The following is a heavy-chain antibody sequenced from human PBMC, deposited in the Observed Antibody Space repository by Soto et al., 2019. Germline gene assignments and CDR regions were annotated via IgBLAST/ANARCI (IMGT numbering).Heavy chain of an antibody. CDR1: GFTFSSYA. V-gene: IGHV3-23*01. Sequence: GGSLRLSCAASGFTFSSYAMSWVRQAPGKGLEWVSAISGSGGSTYYADSVKGRFTISRDNSKNTLYLQMNSLRAEDTAVYYCAKGPTGRLVVPAAYFDYWGQGTLVTVSS. CDR3: AKGPTGRLVVPAAYFDY. D-gene: IGHD2-2*01. CDR2: ISGSGGST. J-gene: IGHJ4*02.